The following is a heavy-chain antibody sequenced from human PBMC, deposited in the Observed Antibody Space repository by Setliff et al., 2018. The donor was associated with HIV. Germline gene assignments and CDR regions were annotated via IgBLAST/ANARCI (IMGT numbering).Heavy chain of an antibody. J-gene: IGHJ5*02. CDR3: ANFPTVFGVVSPSYS. Sequence: SETLSLTCSVSGRSITSSYWSWVRQSPERGLEWIGYVYYSGTTNYNPSLKSRVSLSIDTSKNQFSLKLTSLTAADTAVYYCANFPTVFGVVSPSYSWGQGIQVTVYS. V-gene: IGHV4-59*08. D-gene: IGHD3-3*01. CDR1: GRSITSSY. CDR2: VYYSGTT.